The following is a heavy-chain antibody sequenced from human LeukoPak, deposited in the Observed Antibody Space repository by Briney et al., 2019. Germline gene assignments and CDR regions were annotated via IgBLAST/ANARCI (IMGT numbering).Heavy chain of an antibody. V-gene: IGHV3-72*01. CDR3: ARGGPYFQH. Sequence: GGSLRLSCAGSGFTFRDHYMDWVRQAPGKGLEWVGRVENRPPNFTPAYAASVKGRFIISRDNSKNSLYLQMNSLRDEDTAMYYCARGGPYFQHWGQGTLVTVSS. CDR1: GFTFRDHY. J-gene: IGHJ1*01. CDR2: VENRPPNFTP.